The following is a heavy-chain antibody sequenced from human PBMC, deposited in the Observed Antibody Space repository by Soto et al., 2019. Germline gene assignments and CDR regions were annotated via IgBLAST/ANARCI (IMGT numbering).Heavy chain of an antibody. CDR1: GFTFSRYS. D-gene: IGHD6-19*01. J-gene: IGHJ5*02. V-gene: IGHV3-21*01. Sequence: EVQLVESGGGLVKPGGSLRLSCAASGFTFSRYSMNWVRQAPGKGLEWFSSSSSSSSYIYYADSVKGRFTSSRDNAKKSLYLQMNSLRAEDTAVYYCAIYQGYSSGWYVWFDPWGQGTLVNVSS. CDR3: AIYQGYSSGWYVWFDP. CDR2: SSSSSSYI.